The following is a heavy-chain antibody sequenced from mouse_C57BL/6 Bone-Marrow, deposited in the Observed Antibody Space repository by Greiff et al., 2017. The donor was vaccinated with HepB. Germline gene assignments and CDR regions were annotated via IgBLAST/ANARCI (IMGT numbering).Heavy chain of an antibody. J-gene: IGHJ2*01. CDR1: GYTFTDYE. D-gene: IGHD1-1*01. CDR3: TRSTTVDLDY. Sequence: QVQLQQSGAELVRPGASVTLSCKASGYTFTDYEMHWVKQTPVHGLEWIGAIDPETGGTAYNQKFKGKAILTADKSSSTAYMELRSLTSEDSAVYYCTRSTTVDLDYWGQGTTLTVSS. V-gene: IGHV1-15*01. CDR2: IDPETGGT.